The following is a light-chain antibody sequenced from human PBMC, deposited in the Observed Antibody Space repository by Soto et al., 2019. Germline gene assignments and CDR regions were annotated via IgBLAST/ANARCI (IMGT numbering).Light chain of an antibody. J-gene: IGKJ1*01. Sequence: EVVLTQSPGTLSKSPGERATLSCRASQSVSSTYLAWYQQKPGQAPRLIISGASGRATDIPDRISGSGSGTDFTLTISRLEPEDFAVYYCQHYGSTPWTFGQGTKVDI. CDR1: QSVSSTY. V-gene: IGKV3-20*01. CDR2: GAS. CDR3: QHYGSTPWT.